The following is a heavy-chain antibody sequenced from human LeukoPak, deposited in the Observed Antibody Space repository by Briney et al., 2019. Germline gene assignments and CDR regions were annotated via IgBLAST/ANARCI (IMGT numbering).Heavy chain of an antibody. Sequence: ASVKVSCKASGYTFTDYYIHWVRPAPGQGLEWMGWINPSSGGTHYVQKFQGWVTMTRDTSISTAYMELSRLTSDDTAVYSCARGGPYYDSSRANDLNYWGQGTLVTVSS. D-gene: IGHD3-22*01. CDR1: GYTFTDYY. V-gene: IGHV1-2*04. J-gene: IGHJ4*02. CDR2: INPSSGGT. CDR3: ARGGPYYDSSRANDLNY.